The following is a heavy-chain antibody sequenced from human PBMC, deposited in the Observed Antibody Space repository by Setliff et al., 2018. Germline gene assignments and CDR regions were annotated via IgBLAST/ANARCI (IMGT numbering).Heavy chain of an antibody. CDR2: IDNDGTIT. CDR1: GYIFSSYW. V-gene: IGHV3-74*01. D-gene: IGHD1-1*01. CDR3: ARDREGDGNYYMDV. J-gene: IGHJ6*03. Sequence: GGSLRLSCAASGYIFSSYWMHWVRQVPGKGLVWVSRIDNDGTITDYADSVRGRFTISRDNAKNTLVLHMNSLRAEDAAVYYCARDREGDGNYYMDVWGKGTTVTAP.